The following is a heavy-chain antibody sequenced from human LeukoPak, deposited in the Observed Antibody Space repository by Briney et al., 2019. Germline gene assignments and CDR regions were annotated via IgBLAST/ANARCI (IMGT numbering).Heavy chain of an antibody. CDR2: IYYSGST. D-gene: IGHD6-19*01. CDR3: ARQLRGEAVAGHLQPFDY. J-gene: IGHJ4*02. CDR1: GGSISSYY. V-gene: IGHV4-59*08. Sequence: SETLSLTCTVSGGSISSYYWNWIRQPPGKGLEWIGYIYYSGSTNYNPSLKSRVTISADTSENQFSLKLSSVTAADTAVYFCARQLRGEAVAGHLQPFDYWGQGTLVTVSS.